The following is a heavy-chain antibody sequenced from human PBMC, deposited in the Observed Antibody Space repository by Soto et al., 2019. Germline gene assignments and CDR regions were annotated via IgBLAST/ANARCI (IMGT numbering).Heavy chain of an antibody. J-gene: IGHJ6*02. V-gene: IGHV4-39*01. CDR1: GGSISSSSYY. D-gene: IGHD3-3*01. CDR3: ASASYYYDFWSGEGYYGMDV. CDR2: IYYSGST. Sequence: PSETLSLTCTVSGGSISSSSYYWGWIRQPPGKGLEWIGSIYYSGSTYYNQSLKSRVTISVDTSKNQFSMKLSSVTAADTAVFYCASASYYYDFWSGEGYYGMDVWGQGTTVT.